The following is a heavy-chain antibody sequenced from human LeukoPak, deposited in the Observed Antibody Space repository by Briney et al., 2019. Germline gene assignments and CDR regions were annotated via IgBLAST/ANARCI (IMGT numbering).Heavy chain of an antibody. CDR1: GGSFSGYY. V-gene: IGHV4-34*01. CDR3: ARTRRNVWNYHIQGY. D-gene: IGHD1-7*01. CDR2: INHSGST. J-gene: IGHJ4*02. Sequence: PSETLSLTCAVYGGSFSGYYWSWIRQPPGKGLGWIGEINHSGSTNYNPSLKSRVTISVDTSKNQCSLKLSSVTAADTAVYYCARTRRNVWNYHIQGYWGQGTLVTVSS.